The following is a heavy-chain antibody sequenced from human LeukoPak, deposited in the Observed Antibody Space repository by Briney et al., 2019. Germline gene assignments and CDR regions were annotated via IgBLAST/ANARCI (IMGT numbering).Heavy chain of an antibody. Sequence: ASVKVSCKASGYTFTSYGISWVRLAPGQGLEWMGWISAYNGNTNYAQKLQGRVTMTTDTSTSTAYMELRSLRSDDTAVYYCARDRLRVEPNWFDPWGQGTLVTVSS. CDR1: GYTFTSYG. CDR3: ARDRLRVEPNWFDP. CDR2: ISAYNGNT. J-gene: IGHJ5*02. D-gene: IGHD1-1*01. V-gene: IGHV1-18*01.